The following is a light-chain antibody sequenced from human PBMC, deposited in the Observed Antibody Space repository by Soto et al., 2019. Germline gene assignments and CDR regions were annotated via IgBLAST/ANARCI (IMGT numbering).Light chain of an antibody. V-gene: IGKV1-39*01. CDR3: QHTYRTPWT. J-gene: IGKJ1*01. CDR1: QSISSY. CDR2: AAS. Sequence: IRMTQSPSSLSASVGDRVTITCRASQSISSYLNWYQQKPGKAPKLLIYAASSLQSGVPSRFSGSGSGTDFTLTISSLQPEDFATYYCQHTYRTPWTFGQGTKVDI.